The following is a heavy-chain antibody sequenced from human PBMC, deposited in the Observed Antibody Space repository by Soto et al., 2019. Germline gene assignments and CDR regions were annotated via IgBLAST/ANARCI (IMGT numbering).Heavy chain of an antibody. V-gene: IGHV3-23*01. D-gene: IGHD2-15*01. CDR1: GFIFGNYM. CDR2: ISDGGDST. CDR3: APHVYCSGGTCHYDAFDI. Sequence: EVQLLESGGGLVQPGESLRLSCAVSGFIFGNYMMTWVRQAPGKGLEWVSTISDGGDSTYYADAVKGRFTISRDNSKNTVYLQMDSLGSEDTAVYYCAPHVYCSGGTCHYDAFDIRGQGTMVTVSS. J-gene: IGHJ3*02.